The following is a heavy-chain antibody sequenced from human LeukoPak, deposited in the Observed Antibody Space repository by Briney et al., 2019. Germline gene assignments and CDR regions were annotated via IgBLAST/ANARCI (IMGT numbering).Heavy chain of an antibody. Sequence: GGSLRLSCAASGFTFSSYSMNWVRQAPGKGLEWVSSISSSSSYIYYADSMKGRFTISRDNSKNTLYLQMNSLRAEDTAVYYCAKTPSGSSDAFDIWGQGTMVTVSS. CDR2: ISSSSSYI. D-gene: IGHD1-26*01. CDR1: GFTFSSYS. J-gene: IGHJ3*02. CDR3: AKTPSGSSDAFDI. V-gene: IGHV3-21*04.